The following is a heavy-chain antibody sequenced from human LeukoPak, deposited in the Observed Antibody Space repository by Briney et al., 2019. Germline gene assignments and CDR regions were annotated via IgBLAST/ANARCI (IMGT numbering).Heavy chain of an antibody. CDR2: FDPEDGET. CDR3: ATAPPSVLLWFGEPRRYGMDV. D-gene: IGHD3-10*01. CDR1: GYTLTELS. J-gene: IGHJ6*02. Sequence: ASVKVSCKVSGYTLTELSMHWVRQAPGKGLEWMGGFDPEDGETIYAQKFQGRVTMTEDTSTDTAYMEPSSLRSEDTAVYYCATAPPSVLLWFGEPRRYGMDVWGQGTTVTVSS. V-gene: IGHV1-24*01.